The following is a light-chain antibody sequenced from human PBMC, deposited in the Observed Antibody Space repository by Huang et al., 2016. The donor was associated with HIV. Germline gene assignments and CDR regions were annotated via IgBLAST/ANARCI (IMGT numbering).Light chain of an antibody. CDR1: ESVNSN. V-gene: IGKV3-15*01. CDR3: QQYNEWPPKYT. CDR2: GAS. J-gene: IGKJ2*01. Sequence: EIVMTQSPATLSASPGETIILTCRASESVNSNLAWYQQRPGQAPRLLISGASTRATGVPARFSGCGSGTEFTLTIISLQSEDFAVYYCQQYNEWPPKYTFGQGTKLEIK.